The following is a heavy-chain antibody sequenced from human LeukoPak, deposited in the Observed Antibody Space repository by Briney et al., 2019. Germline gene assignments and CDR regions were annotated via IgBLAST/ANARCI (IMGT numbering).Heavy chain of an antibody. J-gene: IGHJ4*02. CDR1: GFTFSSYW. CDR3: ARASIVGATKGVFDY. Sequence: GGSLRLSCAASGFTFSSYWMHWVRQAPGKGLVWVSRINSDGGSTSYADSVKGRFTISRDNAKNTLYLQMNSLRAEDTAVYYCARASIVGATKGVFDYWGQGTLVTVSS. CDR2: INSDGGST. V-gene: IGHV3-74*01. D-gene: IGHD1-26*01.